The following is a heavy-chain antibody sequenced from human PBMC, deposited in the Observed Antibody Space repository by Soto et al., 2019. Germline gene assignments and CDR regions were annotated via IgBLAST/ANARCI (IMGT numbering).Heavy chain of an antibody. J-gene: IGHJ6*03. D-gene: IGHD2-21*01. Sequence: SETLSLTCVVSGGSLSDYFWSWIRQPPGMTLEWIGEINHLGSINYNPSLKSRVTMSVDTSKNQFSLTLNSVTAADTATYYCARGGISHWAYFYYMDVWDRGTTVTAP. V-gene: IGHV4-34*01. CDR2: INHLGSI. CDR3: ARGGISHWAYFYYMDV. CDR1: GGSLSDYF.